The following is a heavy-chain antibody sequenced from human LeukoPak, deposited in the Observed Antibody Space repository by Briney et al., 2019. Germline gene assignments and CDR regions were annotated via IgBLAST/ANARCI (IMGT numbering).Heavy chain of an antibody. CDR1: GFTFSSYA. CDR2: ISYDGSNK. J-gene: IGHJ4*02. CDR3: ASGLNHYYDSSGPIDY. Sequence: GGSLRLSCAASGFTFSSYAMHWVRQAPGKGLEWVAVISYDGSNKYYADSVKGRFTISRDNSKNTLYLQMNSLRAEDTAVYYCASGLNHYYDSSGPIDYWGQGTLVTVSS. V-gene: IGHV3-30-3*01. D-gene: IGHD3-22*01.